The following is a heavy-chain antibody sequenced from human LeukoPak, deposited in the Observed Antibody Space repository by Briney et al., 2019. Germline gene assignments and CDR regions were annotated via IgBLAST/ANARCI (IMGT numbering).Heavy chain of an antibody. CDR2: IYYSGST. Sequence: SETLSLTCTVSGGSISSYYWSWIRQPPGKALEWIGHIYYSGSTDYNPSLKGRVTISIDTSKNQFSLKLSSVAAADTAVYYCARYLVHFPYYYYYGMDVWGQGTTVTVSS. V-gene: IGHV4-59*01. J-gene: IGHJ6*02. CDR1: GGSISSYY. CDR3: ARYLVHFPYYYYYGMDV. D-gene: IGHD1-1*01.